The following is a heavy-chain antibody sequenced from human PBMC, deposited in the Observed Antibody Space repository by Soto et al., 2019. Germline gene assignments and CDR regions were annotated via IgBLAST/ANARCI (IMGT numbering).Heavy chain of an antibody. V-gene: IGHV1-69*06. D-gene: IGHD3-22*01. Sequence: SVKVSCKAAEDTFRNYAISWVRQAPGQGLEWMGGIIPIFGTANYAQKFQGRVTITADTSANTVYLELSSLRSEDTAVYYCASTKYDSSAYSPWYTGFWGRGTLVTVS. CDR3: ASTKYDSSAYSPWYTGF. CDR1: EDTFRNYA. J-gene: IGHJ2*01. CDR2: IIPIFGTA.